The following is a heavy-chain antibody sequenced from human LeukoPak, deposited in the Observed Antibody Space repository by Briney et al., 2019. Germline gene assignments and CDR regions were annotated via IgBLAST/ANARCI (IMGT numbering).Heavy chain of an antibody. CDR2: IYYSGST. D-gene: IGHD5-18*01. CDR1: GGSISSYY. Sequence: PSETLSLTCTVSGGSISSYYWSWIRQPLGKGLEWIGYIYYSGSTNYNPSLKSRVTISVDTSKNQFSLKLSSVTAADTAVYYCARRIQLWNHDAFDIWGQGTMVTVSS. CDR3: ARRIQLWNHDAFDI. V-gene: IGHV4-59*08. J-gene: IGHJ3*02.